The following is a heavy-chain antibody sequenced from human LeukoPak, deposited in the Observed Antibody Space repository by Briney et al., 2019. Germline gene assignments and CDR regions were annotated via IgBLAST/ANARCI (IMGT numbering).Heavy chain of an antibody. D-gene: IGHD3-9*01. CDR3: ASLLRYFDWLGFDP. CDR1: GGSISSSSYY. J-gene: IGHJ5*02. V-gene: IGHV4-39*07. Sequence: PSETLSLTCPVSGGSISSSSYYWGWIRQPPGKGLEWIESIYHSGSTYYNPSLKSRVTISVDTSKNQFSLKLSSVTAADTAVYYCASLLRYFDWLGFDPWGQGTLVTVSS. CDR2: IYHSGST.